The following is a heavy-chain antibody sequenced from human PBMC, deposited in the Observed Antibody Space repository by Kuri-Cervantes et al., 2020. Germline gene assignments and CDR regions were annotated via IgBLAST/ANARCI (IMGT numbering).Heavy chain of an antibody. Sequence: GESLKISCAASGFTFSSYEMNWVRQAPGKGLEWVSYISSSGSTIYYADSVKGRFTISRDDSKNTLFLQMSSLRAEDTAVYYCARQQQLAPAAFDFWGQGTLVTVSS. J-gene: IGHJ4*02. V-gene: IGHV3-48*03. CDR1: GFTFSSYE. CDR2: ISSSGSTI. D-gene: IGHD6-13*01. CDR3: ARQQQLAPAAFDF.